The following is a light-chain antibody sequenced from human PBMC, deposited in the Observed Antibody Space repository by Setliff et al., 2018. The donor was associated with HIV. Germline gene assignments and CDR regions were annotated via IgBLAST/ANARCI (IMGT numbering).Light chain of an antibody. CDR1: SSDVGSYNL. CDR2: EVD. CDR3: SSYARSSSLI. J-gene: IGLJ2*01. Sequence: QSVLTQPASVSGSPGQSITISCTGTSSDVGSYNLVSWYQQYPGKAPKLMIYEVDKRPSGVSYRFSGSKSGNTASLTISGLLADDEANYYCSSYARSSSLIFGGGTKGTVL. V-gene: IGLV2-23*02.